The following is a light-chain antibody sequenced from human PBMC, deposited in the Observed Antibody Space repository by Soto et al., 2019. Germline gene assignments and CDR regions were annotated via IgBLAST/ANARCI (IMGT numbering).Light chain of an antibody. CDR1: SSDVGGYNF. V-gene: IGLV2-8*01. CDR2: DVT. J-gene: IGLJ2*01. Sequence: QSVLTQPPSASGSPGQSVTISCTGASSDVGGYNFVSWYQHHPGKAPRLMIYDVTQRPSGVPDRFSGSKSGNTASLTVSGLQVDDEAYYYCSSYAGSSIPVAFGGGTTLTVL. CDR3: SSYAGSSIPVA.